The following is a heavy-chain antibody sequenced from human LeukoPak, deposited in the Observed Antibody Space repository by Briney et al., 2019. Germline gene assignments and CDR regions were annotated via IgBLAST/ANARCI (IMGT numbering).Heavy chain of an antibody. CDR2: IYYSGST. V-gene: IGHV4-39*01. CDR3: ATTFSGYYHYFDY. D-gene: IGHD3-22*01. Sequence: SETLSLTCTVSGGSISSSSYYWGWIRQPPGKGLEWIGSIYYSGSTYYNLSLKSRVTISVDTSKNQFSLKLSSVTAADTAVYYCATTFSGYYHYFDYWGQGTLVTVSS. CDR1: GGSISSSSYY. J-gene: IGHJ4*02.